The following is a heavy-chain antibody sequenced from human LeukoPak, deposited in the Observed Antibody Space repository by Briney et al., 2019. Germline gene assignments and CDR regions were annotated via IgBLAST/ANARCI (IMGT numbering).Heavy chain of an antibody. Sequence: GGSLRLSCAASGFTFSSYGMHWVRQAPGKGLEWVAVISYDGSNKYYAHSVKGRFSISRDNSKNTLYLQMNSLRAEDTAVYYCAKRGDYGGNSPFDYWGQGTLVTVSS. CDR3: AKRGDYGGNSPFDY. CDR1: GFTFSSYG. D-gene: IGHD4-23*01. J-gene: IGHJ4*02. CDR2: ISYDGSNK. V-gene: IGHV3-30*18.